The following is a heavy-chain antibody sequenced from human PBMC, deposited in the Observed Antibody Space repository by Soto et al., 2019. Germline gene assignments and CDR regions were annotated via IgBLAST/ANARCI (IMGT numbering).Heavy chain of an antibody. CDR2: ISYDGTYK. CDR3: ANEVDVAFSSLQYGMDV. CDR1: GFTFNNFA. D-gene: IGHD5-12*01. Sequence: VGSLRLSCAASGFTFNNFAMHWVRQAPGKGLEWVAFISYDGTYKYYADSVRGRFTVYRDNSKSTLFLQMNSLKFEDTAVYVCANEVDVAFSSLQYGMDVWGQGTTVTVSS. V-gene: IGHV3-30*14. J-gene: IGHJ6*02.